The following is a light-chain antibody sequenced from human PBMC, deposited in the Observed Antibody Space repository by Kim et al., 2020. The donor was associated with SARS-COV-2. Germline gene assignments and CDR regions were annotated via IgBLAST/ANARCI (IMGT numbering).Light chain of an antibody. J-gene: IGLJ2*01. CDR3: SSYTSSSTLGV. Sequence: QSALTQPASVPGSPGQSITISCTGTSSDVGGYNYVSWYQQHPGKAPKLMIYDVSKRPSGVSNRFSGSKSGNTASLTISGLQAEDEADYYCSSYTSSSTLGVFGGGTQLTVL. CDR1: SSDVGGYNY. CDR2: DVS. V-gene: IGLV2-14*01.